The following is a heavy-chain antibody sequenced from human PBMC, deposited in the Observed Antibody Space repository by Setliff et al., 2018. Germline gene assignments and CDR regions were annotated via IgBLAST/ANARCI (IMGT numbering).Heavy chain of an antibody. CDR3: ARSYNFWSGPALDV. D-gene: IGHD3-3*01. V-gene: IGHV3-48*01. J-gene: IGHJ6*04. CDR2: ISSSSSTI. Sequence: GVLRLSCAASGFTFSDYSMNWVRQAPGKGPEWVSDISSSSSTIYYADSVKGRFTISRDNAQNSLYLQMNSLRAEDTAVYYCARSYNFWSGPALDVWGKGTTVTVSS. CDR1: GFTFSDYS.